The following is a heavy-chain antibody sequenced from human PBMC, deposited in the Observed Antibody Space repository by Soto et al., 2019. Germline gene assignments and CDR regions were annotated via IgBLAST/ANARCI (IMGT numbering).Heavy chain of an antibody. Sequence: PGGSLRLSCAASGFTFSSYAMSWVRQAPGKGLEWVSAISGSGGSTYYADSVKGRFTISRDNSKNTLYLQMNSLRAEDTAVYYCARGTKGIAAAGIDYWGQGTLVTVSS. V-gene: IGHV3-23*01. D-gene: IGHD6-13*01. CDR3: ARGTKGIAAAGIDY. CDR2: ISGSGGST. J-gene: IGHJ4*02. CDR1: GFTFSSYA.